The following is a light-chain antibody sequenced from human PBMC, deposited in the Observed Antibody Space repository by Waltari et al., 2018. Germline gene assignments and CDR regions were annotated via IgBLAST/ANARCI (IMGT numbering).Light chain of an antibody. V-gene: IGLV5-45*03. CDR3: MSWHSSAWV. Sequence: QAVLTQPSSLSASPGASASLTCTLRSGINVGSYRIYWYQQKPGSPPQYLLRYKSDSDKQQGSGVPGRFSGSKDALANAGILLISGLQSEDEADYYCMSWHSSAWVFGGGTKLTVL. J-gene: IGLJ3*02. CDR2: YKSDSDK. CDR1: SGINVGSYR.